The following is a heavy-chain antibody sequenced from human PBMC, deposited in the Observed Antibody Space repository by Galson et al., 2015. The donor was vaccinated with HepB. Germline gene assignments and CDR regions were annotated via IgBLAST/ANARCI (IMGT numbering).Heavy chain of an antibody. J-gene: IGHJ5*02. CDR3: ARDGEYCSSTSCYRWFDP. CDR2: IIPIFGTA. V-gene: IGHV1-69*13. CDR1: GYTFTSYG. D-gene: IGHD2-2*01. Sequence: SVKVSCKASGYTFTSYGISWVRQAPGQGLEWMGGIIPIFGTANYAQKFQGRVTITADESTSTAYMELSSLRSEDTAVYYCARDGEYCSSTSCYRWFDPWGQGTLVTVSS.